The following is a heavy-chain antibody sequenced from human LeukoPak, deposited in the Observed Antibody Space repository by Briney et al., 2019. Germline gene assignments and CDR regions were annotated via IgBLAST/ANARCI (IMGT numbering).Heavy chain of an antibody. CDR3: AKDEIAAQLPFDY. D-gene: IGHD6-6*01. V-gene: IGHV3-30*02. CDR1: GFTFSSYG. Sequence: GGSLRLSFAASGFTFSSYGIHWVRQAPGKGLEWVAFLRYDGSNKYYADSVKGRFTISRDNSKNTLYLQMNSLRAEDTAVYYCAKDEIAAQLPFDYWGQGTLVTVSS. CDR2: LRYDGSNK. J-gene: IGHJ4*02.